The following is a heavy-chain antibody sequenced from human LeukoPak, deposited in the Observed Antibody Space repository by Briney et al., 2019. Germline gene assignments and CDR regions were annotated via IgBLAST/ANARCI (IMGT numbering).Heavy chain of an antibody. J-gene: IGHJ3*02. CDR2: IYPGDSDT. V-gene: IGHV5-51*01. D-gene: IGHD3-22*01. CDR3: ARHDRDSSGYWDAFDI. CDR1: GYSFTSYW. Sequence: GESLKISCKGSGYSFTSYWIGWVRQMPGKGLEWMGIIYPGDSDTRYSPSFQGQVTISADKSISTAYLQWSSLKASDTAMYYCARHDRDSSGYWDAFDIWGQGTMVTVSS.